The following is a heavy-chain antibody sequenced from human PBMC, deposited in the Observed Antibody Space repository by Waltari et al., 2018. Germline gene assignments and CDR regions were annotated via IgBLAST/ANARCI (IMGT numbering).Heavy chain of an antibody. D-gene: IGHD1-26*01. J-gene: IGHJ4*02. CDR1: GYTFTSYA. Sequence: VQLVQSGAEVQKPGASVKVSCKASGYTFTSYAMHWVRQATGQGLEWMGWMNPTSRNTGYAQKFQGRVTMTRNTSRSTAYMELSSLRSEDTAVYDCAREAAGATPFDYWGQGTLVTVSS. CDR3: AREAAGATPFDY. V-gene: IGHV1-8*02. CDR2: MNPTSRNT.